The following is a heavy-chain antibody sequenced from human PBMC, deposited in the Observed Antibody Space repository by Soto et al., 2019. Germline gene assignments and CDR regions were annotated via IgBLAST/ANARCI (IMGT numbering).Heavy chain of an antibody. Sequence: PWVSLRLSCAASGFSFSHYAMHWVRQAPGKGLEWVSLIPRARSTQYYADSAKGRFTISRDNSKNTLYLQLNSLRPEDKGLYYCERAKYRIPPRLSQHRGNGPLVTVSS. V-gene: IGHV3-30*02. CDR3: ERAKYRIPPRLSQH. CDR2: IPRARSTQ. D-gene: IGHD2-21*01. J-gene: IGHJ4*01. CDR1: GFSFSHYA.